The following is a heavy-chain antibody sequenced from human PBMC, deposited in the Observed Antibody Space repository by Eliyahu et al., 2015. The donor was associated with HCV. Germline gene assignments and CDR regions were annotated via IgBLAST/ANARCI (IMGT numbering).Heavy chain of an antibody. J-gene: IGHJ5*02. V-gene: IGHV1-69*01. Sequence: QVQLVQSGAEVKKPGSSVKVSXXASGGTFSSYAISWVRQAPGXGLEWMGXIIPIFGTANYAQKFQGRVTITADESTSTAYMELSSLRSEDTAVYYCARDSLYGDYVHNPWGQGTLVTVSS. CDR3: ARDSLYGDYVHNP. CDR2: IIPIFGTA. D-gene: IGHD4-17*01. CDR1: GGTFSSYA.